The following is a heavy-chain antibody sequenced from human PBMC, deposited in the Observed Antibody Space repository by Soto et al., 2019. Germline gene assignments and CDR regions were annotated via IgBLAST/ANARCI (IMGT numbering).Heavy chain of an antibody. CDR1: GGSITSCY. CDR2: IYYTGSA. D-gene: IGHD6-13*01. CDR3: ATVGRIAAAGTWFDP. J-gene: IGHJ5*02. Sequence: SETMRLTSSVSGGSITSCYWSGIRQRAGKELELVAYIYYTGSAYYNPSMKSRVSMSIDTAKNQFSLRMAAVTDVDMAMYYCATVGRIAAAGTWFDPWGQGTPVTVSS. V-gene: IGHV4-59*01.